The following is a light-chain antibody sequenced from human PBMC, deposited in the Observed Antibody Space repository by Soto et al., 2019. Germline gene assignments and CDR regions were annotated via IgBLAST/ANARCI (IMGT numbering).Light chain of an antibody. Sequence: QSVLTQPPSASGTPGQKVTISCSGSSSNIVSNHVYWYQQFPGSAPRLLIYRSDQRPSGVPDRFSGSKSGTSASLAISGLRSEDEADYYCAAWDDSLSALLFGGGTKLTVL. V-gene: IGLV1-47*01. J-gene: IGLJ2*01. CDR3: AAWDDSLSALL. CDR2: RSD. CDR1: SSNIVSNH.